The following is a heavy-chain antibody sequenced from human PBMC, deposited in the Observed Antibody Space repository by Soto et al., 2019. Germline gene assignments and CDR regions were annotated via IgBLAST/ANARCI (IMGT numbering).Heavy chain of an antibody. V-gene: IGHV4-34*01. CDR2: INHSGST. Sequence: SETLSLTCAVYGGSFSGYYWSWIRQYPGKGLEWIGEINHSGSTNYTPSLKSRVTISVDTSKNQVSLKLSSVTAADTAVYYCARTTAFVSGTYPPAHFDYWGQGTRVTVSS. CDR1: GGSFSGYY. D-gene: IGHD3-16*01. J-gene: IGHJ4*02. CDR3: ARTTAFVSGTYPPAHFDY.